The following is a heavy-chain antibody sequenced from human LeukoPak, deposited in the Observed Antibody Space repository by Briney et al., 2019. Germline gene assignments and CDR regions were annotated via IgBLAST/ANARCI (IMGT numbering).Heavy chain of an antibody. Sequence: GGSLRLSCAASGFTFDDYAMHWVRQAPGKGLEWVSLISGDGGSTYYADSAKGRFTISRDNSKNSLYLQMNSLRTEDTALYYCAKGFFYGGNSAVDYWGQGTLVTVSS. CDR2: ISGDGGST. CDR1: GFTFDDYA. V-gene: IGHV3-43*02. CDR3: AKGFFYGGNSAVDY. J-gene: IGHJ4*02. D-gene: IGHD4-23*01.